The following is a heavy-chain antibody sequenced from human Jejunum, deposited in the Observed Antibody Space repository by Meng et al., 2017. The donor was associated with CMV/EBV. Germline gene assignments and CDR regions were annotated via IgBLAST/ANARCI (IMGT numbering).Heavy chain of an antibody. V-gene: IGHV3-48*03. Sequence: FSSSGMNWVRQAPGRGLEWVSYISSGSTIINYADSVKGRFTISRDNAKNSLYLQMNSLRAEDTGVYYCARDQPNYYDPSHSFQYWGQGTLVTVSS. CDR2: ISSGSTII. J-gene: IGHJ1*01. CDR1: FSSSG. D-gene: IGHD3-3*01. CDR3: ARDQPNYYDPSHSFQY.